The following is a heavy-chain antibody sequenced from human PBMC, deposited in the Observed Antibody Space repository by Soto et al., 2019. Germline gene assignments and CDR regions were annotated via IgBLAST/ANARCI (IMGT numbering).Heavy chain of an antibody. D-gene: IGHD1-20*01. CDR3: ARGIRLPYNWFDP. J-gene: IGHJ5*02. CDR1: GYTFTSYD. CDR2: INPTSGNT. Sequence: QVQLVQSGAEVKKPGASVKVSCKASGYTFTSYDINWVRQATGQGLEWMGWINPTSGNTGYAQKFQGRGTMTRNTTISTAYVELSSLSSDDTAVYYCARGIRLPYNWFDPWGQGTLVTVSS. V-gene: IGHV1-8*01.